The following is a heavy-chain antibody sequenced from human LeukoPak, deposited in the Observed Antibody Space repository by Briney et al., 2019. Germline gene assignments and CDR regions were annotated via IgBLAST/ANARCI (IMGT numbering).Heavy chain of an antibody. J-gene: IGHJ4*02. V-gene: IGHV2-5*02. Sequence: SGPTLVNPTQTLTLTCTLSGFSLSTSGVGVGWIRQPPGKALEWLALIYWDDDKRYSPSLKSRLTITKDTSKNQVVLTMTNMDPVDTATYYCARHSSSWYGNFFDYWGQGTLVTVSS. D-gene: IGHD6-13*01. CDR3: ARHSSSWYGNFFDY. CDR2: IYWDDDK. CDR1: GFSLSTSGVG.